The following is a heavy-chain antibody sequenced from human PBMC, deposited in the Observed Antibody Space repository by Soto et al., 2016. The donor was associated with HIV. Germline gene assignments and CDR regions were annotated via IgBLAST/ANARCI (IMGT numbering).Heavy chain of an antibody. CDR2: INPNSGGT. CDR3: ARLTFGGAIDPFDY. Sequence: QVQLVQSGAEVKKPGASVKVSCKASGYTFTSYDINWVRQATGQGLEWMGWINPNSGGTNYAQKFQGRVTMTRDTSISTAYMELSRLRSDDTAVYYCARLTFGGAIDPFDYWGQGTLVTVSS. CDR1: GYTFTSYD. D-gene: IGHD3-16*02. V-gene: IGHV1-2*02. J-gene: IGHJ4*02.